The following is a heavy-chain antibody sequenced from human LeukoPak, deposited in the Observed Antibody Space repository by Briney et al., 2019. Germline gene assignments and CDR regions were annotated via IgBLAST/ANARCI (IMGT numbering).Heavy chain of an antibody. Sequence: ASVKVSCKASGYTFTSYYMHWVRQAPGQGLEWMGIINPSGGSTSYAQKFQGRVTMTRDMSTSTVYMELSSLRSDDTAVYYCARAPEDSGSYKKDYYYYYYMDVWGKGTTVTVSS. CDR3: ARAPEDSGSYKKDYYYYYYMDV. CDR1: GYTFTSYY. V-gene: IGHV1-46*01. J-gene: IGHJ6*03. CDR2: INPSGGST. D-gene: IGHD1-26*01.